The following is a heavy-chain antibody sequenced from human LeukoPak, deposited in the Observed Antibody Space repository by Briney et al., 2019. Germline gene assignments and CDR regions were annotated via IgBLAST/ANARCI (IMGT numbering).Heavy chain of an antibody. J-gene: IGHJ4*02. D-gene: IGHD6-13*01. V-gene: IGHV3-66*01. CDR1: GFTVSSNY. CDR3: ARETVSSSWFFDY. Sequence: GGSLRLSCAASGFTVSSNYMSWVRQAPGKGLEWVSVIYSGGSTYYADSVKGRFTISRDNSKNTLYLQMNSLRAEDTAVYYCARETVSSSWFFDYWGQGTLVTVSS. CDR2: IYSGGST.